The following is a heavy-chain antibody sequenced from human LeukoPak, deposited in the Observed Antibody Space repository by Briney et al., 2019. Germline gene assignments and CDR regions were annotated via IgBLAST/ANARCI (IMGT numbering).Heavy chain of an antibody. J-gene: IGHJ4*02. CDR2: INPSGGST. D-gene: IGHD2-2*01. Sequence: ASVKVSCKASGYTFTSYYMHWVRQAPGRGLEWMGIINPSGGSTSYAQKFQGRVTMTRDTSTSTVYMELSSLRSEDTAVYYCARRAGGYCSSTSCSEDYWGQGTLVTVSS. CDR1: GYTFTSYY. CDR3: ARRAGGYCSSTSCSEDY. V-gene: IGHV1-46*01.